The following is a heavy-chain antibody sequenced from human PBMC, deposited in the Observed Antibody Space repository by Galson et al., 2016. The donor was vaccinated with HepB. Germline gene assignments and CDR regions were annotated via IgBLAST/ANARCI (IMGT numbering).Heavy chain of an antibody. Sequence: SLRLSCAASGFTFVSYGISWVRQAPGKGLEWVSTVSGSGGGTNYADFVKGRFTISRDNSNNIVYLQMDSLRAEDTAIYYCARGHFGMDVWGQGTTVTVSS. CDR2: VSGSGGGT. V-gene: IGHV3-23*01. CDR3: ARGHFGMDV. CDR1: GFTFVSYG. J-gene: IGHJ6*02.